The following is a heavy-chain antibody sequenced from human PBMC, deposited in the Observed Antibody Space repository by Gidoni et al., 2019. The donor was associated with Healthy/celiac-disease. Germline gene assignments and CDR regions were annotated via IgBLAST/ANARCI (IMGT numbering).Heavy chain of an antibody. CDR3: ARDKRGNDYVWGSYLGAIDP. Sequence: QVQLVQSGAEVKKPGASVKVSCKASGYTFTSYYMHWVRQAPGQGLEWIGIINPGGGSASYAQKFQGRVTMTRDTSTSTVYMELSSLRSEDTAVYYCARDKRGNDYVWGSYLGAIDPWGQGTLVTVSS. V-gene: IGHV1-46*01. CDR1: GYTFTSYY. CDR2: INPGGGSA. D-gene: IGHD3-16*02. J-gene: IGHJ5*02.